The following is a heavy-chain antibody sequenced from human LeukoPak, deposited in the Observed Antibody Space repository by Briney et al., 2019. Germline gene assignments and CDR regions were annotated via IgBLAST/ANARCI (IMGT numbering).Heavy chain of an antibody. CDR2: MNPNSGNT. D-gene: IGHD6-19*01. V-gene: IGHV1-8*03. Sequence: GASVKVSCKASGYTFTSYGINWVRQATGQGLEWMGWMNPNSGNTGYAQKFQGRVTITRNTSISTAYMELSSLRSEDTAVYYCARSTVAGRFDYWGQGTLVTVSS. J-gene: IGHJ4*02. CDR3: ARSTVAGRFDY. CDR1: GYTFTSYG.